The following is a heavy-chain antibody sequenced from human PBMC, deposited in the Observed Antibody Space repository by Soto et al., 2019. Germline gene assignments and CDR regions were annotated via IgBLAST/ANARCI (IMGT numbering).Heavy chain of an antibody. J-gene: IGHJ4*02. CDR3: AREVRDTAVADFDY. D-gene: IGHD5-18*01. CDR2: ISSSISTM. CDR1: GFTLSSYS. V-gene: IGHV3-48*02. Sequence: GGSLRLSCAASGFTLSSYSMNWVRQAPGKGLEWLSYISSSISTMHYADSVKGRFTISRDNAKNSLYLQINSLRDEDTAVYYCAREVRDTAVADFDYWGQGTLVTVSS.